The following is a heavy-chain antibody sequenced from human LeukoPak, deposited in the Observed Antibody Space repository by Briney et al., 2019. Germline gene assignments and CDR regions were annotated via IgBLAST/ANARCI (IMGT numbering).Heavy chain of an antibody. CDR2: VAVGSGNT. V-gene: IGHV1-58*02. J-gene: IGHJ4*02. CDR3: AAVFGSGYYYYFDY. CDR1: GFTFTSSS. D-gene: IGHD3-22*01. Sequence: SVKVSCKASGFTFTSSSMQWVRQARGQRLEWIGWVAVGSGNTNYAQKFQGRVTITRDMSTSTAYMELSSLRSEDTAVYYCAAVFGSGYYYYFDYWGQGTLVTVSS.